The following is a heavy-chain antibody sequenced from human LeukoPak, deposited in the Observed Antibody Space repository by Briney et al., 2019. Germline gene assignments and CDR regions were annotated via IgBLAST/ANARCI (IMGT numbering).Heavy chain of an antibody. Sequence: GGSLRLSCAASGFTFDEYTMHWVRQAPGKGLEWVSYISSGSSTTYYADSVKGRFTISRDNAKNSLYLQMNSLRDEDTAVYYCARDGELSSRYWFDPWGQGTLVTVSS. J-gene: IGHJ5*02. CDR1: GFTFDEYT. V-gene: IGHV3-48*02. D-gene: IGHD1-7*01. CDR3: ARDGELSSRYWFDP. CDR2: ISSGSSTT.